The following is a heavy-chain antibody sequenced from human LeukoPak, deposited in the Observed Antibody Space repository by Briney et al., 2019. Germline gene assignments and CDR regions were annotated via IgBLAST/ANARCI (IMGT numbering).Heavy chain of an antibody. CDR3: ARGAGDSGSYYYYYYMDV. J-gene: IGHJ6*03. V-gene: IGHV1-2*02. CDR2: INLNSGGT. CDR1: GYTFTGYY. D-gene: IGHD1-26*01. Sequence: ASVKVSCKASGYTFTGYYMHWVRQAPGQGLEWMGWINLNSGGTNYAQKFQGRVTMTRDTSISTAYMELSRLRSDDTAVYYCARGAGDSGSYYYYYYMDVWGKGTTVTVSS.